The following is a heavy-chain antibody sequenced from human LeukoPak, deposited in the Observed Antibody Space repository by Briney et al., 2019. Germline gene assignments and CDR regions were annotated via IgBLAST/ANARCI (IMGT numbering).Heavy chain of an antibody. J-gene: IGHJ3*02. CDR3: TTRELGYCSGGSCYSAPDAFDI. CDR2: IKSKTDGGTT. CDR1: GFTFSNAW. D-gene: IGHD2-15*01. Sequence: GGSLRLSCAAFGFTFSNAWMSWVRQAPGEGLEWVGRIKSKTDGGTTDYAAPVKGRFTISRDDSKNTLYLQMNSLKTEDTAVYYCTTRELGYCSGGSCYSAPDAFDIWGQGTMVTVSS. V-gene: IGHV3-15*01.